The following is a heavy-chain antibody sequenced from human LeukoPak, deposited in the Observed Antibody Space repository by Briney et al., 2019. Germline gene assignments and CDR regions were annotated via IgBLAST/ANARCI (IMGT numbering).Heavy chain of an antibody. D-gene: IGHD4-17*01. CDR2: INPSGGST. Sequence: ASVRVSCKASVYTFTIYYMHWVRQAPGQGGEWVGLINPSGGSTSYAQKFQGRVTMTRDMSTSTVYMELSSLRSEDTAVYYCARGGDYNYYYMDVWGKGTTVTVSS. J-gene: IGHJ6*03. CDR1: VYTFTIYY. V-gene: IGHV1-46*01. CDR3: ARGGDYNYYYMDV.